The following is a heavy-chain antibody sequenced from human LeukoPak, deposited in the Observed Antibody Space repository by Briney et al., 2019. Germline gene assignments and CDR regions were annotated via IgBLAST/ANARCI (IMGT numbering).Heavy chain of an antibody. Sequence: GASVKVSCKVSGYTLTELSMHWVRQAPGKGLEWMGGFDPEDGETIYAQKFQGRVTMTEDTSTDTAYMELSSLRSEDTAVYYCATGVSRIQLWLYLFDYWGQGTLVTVSS. CDR1: GYTLTELS. CDR3: ATGVSRIQLWLYLFDY. V-gene: IGHV1-24*01. CDR2: FDPEDGET. D-gene: IGHD5-18*01. J-gene: IGHJ4*02.